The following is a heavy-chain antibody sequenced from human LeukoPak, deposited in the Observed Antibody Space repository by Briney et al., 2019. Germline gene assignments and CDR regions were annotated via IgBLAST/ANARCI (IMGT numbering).Heavy chain of an antibody. Sequence: GGSLRLSCAASGFTVSSNYMSWVRQAPGKGLEWVANIKQDGSEKYYVDSVKGRFTISRDNAKNSLYLQMNSLRAEDTAVYYCARDIHYYDSSGYYNLDYWGQGTLVTVSS. J-gene: IGHJ4*02. CDR1: GFTVSSNY. CDR2: IKQDGSEK. CDR3: ARDIHYYDSSGYYNLDY. D-gene: IGHD3-22*01. V-gene: IGHV3-7*01.